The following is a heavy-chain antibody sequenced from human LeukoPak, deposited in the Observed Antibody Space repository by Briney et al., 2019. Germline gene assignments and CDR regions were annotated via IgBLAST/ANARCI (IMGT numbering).Heavy chain of an antibody. V-gene: IGHV4-34*01. D-gene: IGHD2-15*01. Sequence: PSETLSLTCAVYGGSFSGYYWSWVRHPPGKGLEWIGETNNSGSTNNNPSLKSRVTISVDTSKNQFSLKLSSVTAADTAVYYCARAGYCSGGSCYCFDYWGQGTLVTVSS. CDR3: ARAGYCSGGSCYCFDY. CDR1: GGSFSGYY. J-gene: IGHJ4*02. CDR2: TNNSGST.